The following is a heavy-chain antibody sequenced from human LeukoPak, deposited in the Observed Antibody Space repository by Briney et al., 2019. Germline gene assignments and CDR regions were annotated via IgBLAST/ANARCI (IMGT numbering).Heavy chain of an antibody. V-gene: IGHV4-59*12. Sequence: SETLSLTCTVSGGSISSYYWSWIRQPPGKGLEWIGEIYHSGSTNYNPSLKSRVTISVDKSKNQFSLKLSSVTAADTAVYYCARGMYYYYYYMDVWGKGTTVTVSS. J-gene: IGHJ6*03. CDR1: GGSISSYY. CDR3: ARGMYYYYYYMDV. CDR2: IYHSGST.